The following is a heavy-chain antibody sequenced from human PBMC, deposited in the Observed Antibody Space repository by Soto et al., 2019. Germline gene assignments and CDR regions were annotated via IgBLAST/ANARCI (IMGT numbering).Heavy chain of an antibody. D-gene: IGHD2-2*01. J-gene: IGHJ5*02. Sequence: QLKLQESGPGLAKPSETLSLTCSVSGGSISYNSYYWGWIRQPPGKGLEWVGGSFYTGTTYYSPSLKDRVTISVDTSKNSSSLNLTAVSAADTAVYFCARLVVVAPVANAWGQGTLVTVS. V-gene: IGHV4-39*02. CDR1: GGSISYNSYY. CDR3: ARLVVVAPVANA. CDR2: SFYTGTT.